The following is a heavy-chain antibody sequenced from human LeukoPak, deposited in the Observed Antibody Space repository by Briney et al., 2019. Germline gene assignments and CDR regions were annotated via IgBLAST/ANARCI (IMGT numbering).Heavy chain of an antibody. J-gene: IGHJ3*02. CDR2: ISSSGSTI. V-gene: IGHV3-11*01. CDR3: ARDWRIQLWLPVFVDAFDI. D-gene: IGHD5-18*01. CDR1: GFTFSDYY. Sequence: PGGSLRLSCAASGFTFSDYYMSWIRQAPGKGLEWVSYISSSGSTIYYADSAKGRFTISRDNAKNSLYLQMNSLRAEDTAVYYCARDWRIQLWLPVFVDAFDIWGQGTMVTVSS.